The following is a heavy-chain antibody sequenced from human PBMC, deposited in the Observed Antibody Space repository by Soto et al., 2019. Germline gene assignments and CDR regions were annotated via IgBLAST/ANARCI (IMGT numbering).Heavy chain of an antibody. J-gene: IGHJ6*03. CDR1: VFTFSSYA. V-gene: IGHV3-23*01. Sequence: PGGSLRLSCAASVFTFSSYAMSWVRQAPGKGLEWVSAISGSGGSTYYADSVKGRFTISRDNAKNSLYLQMNSLRAEDTAVYYCARDSEQLVLAYYYYYYMDVWGKGTTVTVSS. CDR2: ISGSGGST. D-gene: IGHD6-6*01. CDR3: ARDSEQLVLAYYYYYYMDV.